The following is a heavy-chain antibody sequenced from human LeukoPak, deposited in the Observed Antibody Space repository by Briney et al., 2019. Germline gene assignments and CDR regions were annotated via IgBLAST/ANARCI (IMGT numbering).Heavy chain of an antibody. CDR3: ARDSGRFDVFDI. J-gene: IGHJ3*02. CDR2: IYSDGRT. CDR1: GFTVSTNY. D-gene: IGHD3-10*01. Sequence: PGGSLRLSCAASGFTVSTNYMSWVRQAPGKGLEWVSVIYSDGRTYYADSVKGRFTISRDNSKNTLYLKMNSLRAEDTAVYYCARDSGRFDVFDIWGQGTMVTVSS. V-gene: IGHV3-53*01.